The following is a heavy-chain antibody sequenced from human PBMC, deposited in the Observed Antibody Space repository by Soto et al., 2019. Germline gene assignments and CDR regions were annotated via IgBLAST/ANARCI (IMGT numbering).Heavy chain of an antibody. CDR1: GGSFIGYY. Sequence: PSETLSLTCAVYGGSFIGYYWSWIRQPPGKGLEWIGEINHSGSTNYNPSLKSRVTISVDTSKNQFSLKLSSVTAADTAVYYCARGSVYYYDSSGYALFEYWGQGTLVSVSS. V-gene: IGHV4-34*01. J-gene: IGHJ4*02. CDR3: ARGSVYYYDSSGYALFEY. CDR2: INHSGST. D-gene: IGHD3-22*01.